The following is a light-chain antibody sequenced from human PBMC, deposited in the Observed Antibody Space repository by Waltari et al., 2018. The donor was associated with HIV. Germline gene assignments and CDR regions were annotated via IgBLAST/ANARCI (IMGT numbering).Light chain of an antibody. CDR3: QSFDSSLSGVV. Sequence: QSLLTQPPSVSGAPGQEVTIPCTGSSSNIGAGYHVHWYQQVPGTAPKLLISANITRPSSVPDRFSGSNSGTSASLAITGLQAEDEADYYCQSFDSSLSGVVFGGGSKLTVL. CDR2: ANI. CDR1: SSNIGAGYH. J-gene: IGLJ2*01. V-gene: IGLV1-40*01.